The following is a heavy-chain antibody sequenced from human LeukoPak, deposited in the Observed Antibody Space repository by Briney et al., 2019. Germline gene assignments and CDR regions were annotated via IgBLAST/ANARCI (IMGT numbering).Heavy chain of an antibody. CDR3: ARTGPDYTYYYYYGMDV. V-gene: IGHV3-30-3*01. CDR2: ISYDGSNK. D-gene: IGHD4-11*01. J-gene: IGHJ6*02. Sequence: GRSLRLSCAVSGFTFSSYAMHWVRQAPGKGLEGVAVISYDGSNKYYADSVKGRFTISRDNSKNTLYLQMNSLRAEDTAVYYCARTGPDYTYYYYYGMDVWGQGTTVTVSS. CDR1: GFTFSSYA.